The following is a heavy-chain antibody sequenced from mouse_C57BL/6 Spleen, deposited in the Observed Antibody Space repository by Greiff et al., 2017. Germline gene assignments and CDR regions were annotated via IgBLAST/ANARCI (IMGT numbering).Heavy chain of an antibody. V-gene: IGHV1-72*01. CDR1: GYTFTSYW. CDR2: IDPNSGGT. J-gene: IGHJ2*01. CDR3: ARSYYSNYGGGYFDY. Sequence: QVQLQQSGAELVKPGASVKLSCKASGYTFTSYWMHWVKQRPGRGLEWIGRIDPNSGGTKYNEKFKSKATLTVDKPSSTAYMQLSSLTSEDSAVYYCARSYYSNYGGGYFDYWGQGTTLTVSS. D-gene: IGHD2-5*01.